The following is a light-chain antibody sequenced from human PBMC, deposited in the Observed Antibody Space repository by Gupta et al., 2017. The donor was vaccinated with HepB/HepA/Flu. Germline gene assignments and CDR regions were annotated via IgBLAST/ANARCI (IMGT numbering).Light chain of an antibody. Sequence: DIVMTQSPDSLAVSLGERATINCKSSQSVLSSSNNKNYLTWYQQKPGQPPKLLIYWASTRESGVPDRFSGSGSGTDFTLTISSLQAEDVAVYYCQQDYDIPFTFGHGTKVDIK. V-gene: IGKV4-1*01. J-gene: IGKJ3*01. CDR1: QSVLSSSNNKNY. CDR2: WAS. CDR3: QQDYDIPFT.